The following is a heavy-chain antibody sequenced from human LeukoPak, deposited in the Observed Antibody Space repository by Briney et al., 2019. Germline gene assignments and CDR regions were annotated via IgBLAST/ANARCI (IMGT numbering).Heavy chain of an antibody. J-gene: IGHJ4*02. D-gene: IGHD3-10*01. CDR1: GGTFSSYA. CDR2: IIPILGIA. Sequence: VASVKVSCKASGGTFSSYAISWVRQAPGQGLEWMGRIIPILGIANYAQKFQGRVTITADKSTSTAYMELSSLRSEDTAVYYCARDEGGSGKLGPPKFDYWGQGTLVTVSS. CDR3: ARDEGGSGKLGPPKFDY. V-gene: IGHV1-69*04.